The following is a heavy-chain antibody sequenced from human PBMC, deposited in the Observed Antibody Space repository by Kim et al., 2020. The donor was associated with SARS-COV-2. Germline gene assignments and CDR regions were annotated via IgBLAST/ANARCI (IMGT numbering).Heavy chain of an antibody. D-gene: IGHD3-10*01. V-gene: IGHV4-59*09. J-gene: IGHJ4*02. CDR3: ARGGYYYGSGSPYYFDY. Sequence: LKSRVTISVDTSKNQFALKLSSVTAADTAVYYCARGGYYYGSGSPYYFDYWGQGTLVTVSS.